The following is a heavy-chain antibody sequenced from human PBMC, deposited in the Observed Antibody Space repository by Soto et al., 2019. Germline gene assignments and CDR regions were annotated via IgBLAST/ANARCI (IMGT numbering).Heavy chain of an antibody. CDR3: ALTKGSSIAVRYFDY. J-gene: IGHJ4*02. V-gene: IGHV3-23*01. CDR1: GFTFSSYA. D-gene: IGHD6-6*01. Sequence: GGSLRLSCASSGFTFSSYAMSWVRQAPGKGLEWVSGISGSGGSTYYTDSVKGRVTISRDNSKNTLYLQMNTLRAEDTAVYYCALTKGSSIAVRYFDYWGQGTLVTVSS. CDR2: ISGSGGST.